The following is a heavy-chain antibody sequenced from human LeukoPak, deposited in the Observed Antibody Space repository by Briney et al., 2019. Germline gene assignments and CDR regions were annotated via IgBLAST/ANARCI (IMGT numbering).Heavy chain of an antibody. Sequence: QPGRSLRLSCAASGFTFKSYWMSWIRQVPGKGLEWVANIKQDGSDKYYVDSVKGRFIISRDNAKNSLYLRMNSLRAEDTAVYYCARDRAAWEVLFRGDYWGQGTLVIVSS. CDR3: ARDRAAWEVLFRGDY. D-gene: IGHD1-26*01. CDR1: GFTFKSYW. CDR2: IKQDGSDK. J-gene: IGHJ4*02. V-gene: IGHV3-7*01.